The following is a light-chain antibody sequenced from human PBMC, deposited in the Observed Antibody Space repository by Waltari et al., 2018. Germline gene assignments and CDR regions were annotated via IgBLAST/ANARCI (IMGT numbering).Light chain of an antibody. CDR1: SSDIGAFNY. V-gene: IGLV2-14*03. Sequence: QSALTQPASVSGSPGQSITISCTGTSSDIGAFNYVSWYQQHPGKAPKVLIYDVTNQPSGVSDRFSGCESSNTASLTISVLQAEDEAYYHFASFISGSTSSVLFGGGTKLTVL. J-gene: IGLJ3*02. CDR3: ASFISGSTSSVL. CDR2: DVT.